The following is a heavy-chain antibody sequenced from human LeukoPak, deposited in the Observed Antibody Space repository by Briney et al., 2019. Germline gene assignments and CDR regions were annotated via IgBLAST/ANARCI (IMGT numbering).Heavy chain of an antibody. D-gene: IGHD5-18*01. V-gene: IGHV4-34*01. CDR3: ARRGYSYGYPLVAFDI. CDR2: INNSGST. Sequence: SETLSLTCAVYGGSFSGYYWSWISQPPGKGLEWIGEINNSGSTNYNPSLKSRVTISVDSSKTQFSLKLSSVTAADTAVYYCARRGYSYGYPLVAFDIWGQGTMVTVSS. CDR1: GGSFSGYY. J-gene: IGHJ3*02.